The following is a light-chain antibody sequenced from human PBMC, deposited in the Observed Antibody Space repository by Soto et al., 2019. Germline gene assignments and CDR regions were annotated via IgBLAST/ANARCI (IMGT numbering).Light chain of an antibody. CDR2: EVS. Sequence: QSALTQPASVSGSPGRSITISCTGSSSDVGGYNYVSWYQQHPGKAPKLIIYEVSDRPSGVSNRFSGSKSGNTASLTISGLQADDEADYYCSSYTSSTTVVFGGGTKLPS. CDR3: SSYTSSTTVV. V-gene: IGLV2-14*01. J-gene: IGLJ2*01. CDR1: SSDVGGYNY.